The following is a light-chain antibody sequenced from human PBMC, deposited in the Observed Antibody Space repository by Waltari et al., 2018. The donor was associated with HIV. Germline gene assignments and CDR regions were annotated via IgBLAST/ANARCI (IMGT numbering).Light chain of an antibody. CDR2: GAS. V-gene: IGKV3-15*01. J-gene: IGKJ5*01. CDR1: QTISSN. Sequence: EIVMTQSPATLSVSPGDRATLSCRASQTISSNLAWYQQKSGQAPRLLIYGASTRASGVPARFSGSGSGTEFTLTVSSLQSEDFAVYFCQQYNNWPPITFGQGTRLEIK. CDR3: QQYNNWPPIT.